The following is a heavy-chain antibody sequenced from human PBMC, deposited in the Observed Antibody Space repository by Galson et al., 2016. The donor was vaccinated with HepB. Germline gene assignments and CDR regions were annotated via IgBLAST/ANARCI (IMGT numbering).Heavy chain of an antibody. J-gene: IGHJ3*02. CDR2: IYYTGST. D-gene: IGHD7-27*01. V-gene: IGHV4-59*01. CDR3: AREPASTGVAFDI. Sequence: LSLTCTFSGGSSSSYYWSWIRQPPGKGLEWIGYIYYTGSTDYNPSLKSRFTISVDTSQNQFSLRLSSVTAADTAVYDCAREPASTGVAFDIWGQGTMVTVSS. CDR1: GGSSSSYY.